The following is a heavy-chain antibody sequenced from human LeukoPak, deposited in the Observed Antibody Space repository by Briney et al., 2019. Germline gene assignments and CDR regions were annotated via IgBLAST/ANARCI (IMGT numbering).Heavy chain of an antibody. J-gene: IGHJ4*02. D-gene: IGHD6-13*01. CDR2: IWYDESNK. Sequence: PGRSLRLSCAASGFTFRSYGMHWVRQAPGKGLEWVALIWYDESNKYYADSVRGRFTISRDNSKNTLYLEMNSLRPEDTAVYYCAKDRETTASGTFDYWGQGTLVTVSS. CDR3: AKDRETTASGTFDY. V-gene: IGHV3-33*06. CDR1: GFTFRSYG.